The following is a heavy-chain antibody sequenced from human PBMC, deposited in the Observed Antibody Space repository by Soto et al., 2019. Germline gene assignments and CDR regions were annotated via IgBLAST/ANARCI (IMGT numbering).Heavy chain of an antibody. Sequence: GGSLRLSCAAPGFTFSSDAMSWVRQAPGKGLEWVSAISGSGGSTYYADSVKGRFTISRDNSKNTLYLQMNSLRAEDTAVYYCAKVRGLIAVAGTVDYWGQGTLVTVSS. V-gene: IGHV3-23*01. CDR2: ISGSGGST. CDR1: GFTFSSDA. J-gene: IGHJ4*02. CDR3: AKVRGLIAVAGTVDY. D-gene: IGHD6-19*01.